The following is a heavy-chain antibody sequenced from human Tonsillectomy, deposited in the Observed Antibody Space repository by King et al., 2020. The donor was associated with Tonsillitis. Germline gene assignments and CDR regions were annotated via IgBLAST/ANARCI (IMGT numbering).Heavy chain of an antibody. CDR3: AKVIFSRTSCNWGAANWFDP. Sequence: VQLVESGGGLVQPGRSLRLSCAASGFTFDDYAMHWVRQAPGKGLEWVSGISWNSGSIGYAGSVKGRFTISRDNAKNSLYLQMNSLRAENTSLYYCAKVIFSRTSCNWGAANWFDPWGQGTLVTVSS. CDR1: GFTFDDYA. J-gene: IGHJ5*02. D-gene: IGHD2-2*01. CDR2: ISWNSGSI. V-gene: IGHV3-9*01.